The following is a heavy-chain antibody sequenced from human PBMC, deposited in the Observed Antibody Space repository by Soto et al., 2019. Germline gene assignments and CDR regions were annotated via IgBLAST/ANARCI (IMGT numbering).Heavy chain of an antibody. V-gene: IGHV4-34*01. J-gene: IGHJ6*02. Sequence: SETLSLTCAVYGGSFSGYYWSWIRQPPGKGLEWIGEIYHSGSTNYNPSLKSRVTISVDKSKNQFSLKLSSVTAADTAVYYCARSDFWSGPKRMDVWGQGTTVTVSS. CDR1: GGSFSGYY. D-gene: IGHD3-3*01. CDR2: IYHSGST. CDR3: ARSDFWSGPKRMDV.